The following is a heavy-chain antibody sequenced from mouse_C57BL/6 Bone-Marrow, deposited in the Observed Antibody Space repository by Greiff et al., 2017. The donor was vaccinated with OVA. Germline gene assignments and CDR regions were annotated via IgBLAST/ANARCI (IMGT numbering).Heavy chain of an antibody. CDR1: GYTFTSYW. Sequence: QVQLKQPGAELVKPGASVKLSCKASGYTFTSYWMHWVKQRPGQGLEWIGMIHPNSGSTNYNEKFKSKATLTVDKSSSTAYMQLSSLTSEDSAVYYCAVPVAYWGQGTLVTVSA. CDR3: AVPVAY. V-gene: IGHV1-64*01. CDR2: IHPNSGST. J-gene: IGHJ3*01.